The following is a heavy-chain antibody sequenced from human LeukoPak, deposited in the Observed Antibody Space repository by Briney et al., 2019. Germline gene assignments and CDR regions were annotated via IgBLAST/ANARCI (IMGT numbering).Heavy chain of an antibody. CDR2: ISAYNGNT. CDR3: ARWALGVSSTPFDE. D-gene: IGHD2-15*01. J-gene: IGHJ4*02. V-gene: IGHV1-18*01. CDR1: GYTFTSYG. Sequence: ASVKVSCKASGYTFTSYGISWVRQAPGQGLEWMGWISAYNGNTNYAQKLPGRVTMTTDTSTSTAYMELRSLRSDDTAVYYCARWALGVSSTPFDEGGEGTLVTVSS.